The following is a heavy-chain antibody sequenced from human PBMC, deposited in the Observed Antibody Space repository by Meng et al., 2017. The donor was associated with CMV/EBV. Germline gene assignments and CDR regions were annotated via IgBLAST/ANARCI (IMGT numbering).Heavy chain of an antibody. CDR1: GFTFSSYA. V-gene: IGHV3-23*01. CDR3: AKDPSFEYSSSFDY. CDR2: ISGSGGST. J-gene: IGHJ4*02. D-gene: IGHD6-6*01. Sequence: GGSLSLSCAASGFTFSSYAMSWVRQAPGKGLEWVSAISGSGGSTYYADSLKGRFTISRDNSKNTLYLQMNSLRAEDTAVYYCAKDPSFEYSSSFDYWGQGTLVTVSS.